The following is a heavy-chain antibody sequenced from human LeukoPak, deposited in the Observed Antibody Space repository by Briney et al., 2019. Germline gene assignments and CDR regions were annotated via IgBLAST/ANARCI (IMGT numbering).Heavy chain of an antibody. Sequence: ASVKVSCKASGGTFSNYAVSWVRQAPGQGLEWMGRIIPVLDVANYAQKFQGRVTITADKSTTTVYMEVSSLRSEDTAVYYCAREEWSLRFFEYWGQGTLVTVSS. CDR3: AREEWSLRFFEY. CDR2: IIPVLDVA. V-gene: IGHV1-69*04. J-gene: IGHJ4*02. D-gene: IGHD3-3*01. CDR1: GGTFSNYA.